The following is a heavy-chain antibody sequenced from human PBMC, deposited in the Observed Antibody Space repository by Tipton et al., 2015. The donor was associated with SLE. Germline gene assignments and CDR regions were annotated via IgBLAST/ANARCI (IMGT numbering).Heavy chain of an antibody. D-gene: IGHD3-3*01. CDR3: ARSPVDYWNGYSV. CDR1: GSTFSYYA. V-gene: IGHV3-23*01. Sequence: SLRLSCAASGSTFSYYAMSWVRQAPGKGLEWVSAITGSGDRTYYIDSVKGRFTISRDNSKNSLYLQMNGLRAEDTAVYYCARSPVDYWNGYSVWGQGTLVAVSS. CDR2: ITGSGDRT. J-gene: IGHJ4*02.